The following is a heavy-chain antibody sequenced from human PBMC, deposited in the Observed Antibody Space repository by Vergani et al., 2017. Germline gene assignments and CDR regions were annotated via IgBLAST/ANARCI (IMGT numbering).Heavy chain of an antibody. CDR3: ARRRGQLVTDDNWFDP. J-gene: IGHJ5*02. Sequence: VQLQQWGAGLLKPSETLSLTCAVYGGSFSGYYWSWIRQPPGKGLEWIGEINHSGSTNYHPSLKSRVTIAVDTSTHQFSLKLSSVTAADTAVYYCARRRGQLVTDDNWFDPWGQGTLVTVSS. D-gene: IGHD6-6*01. CDR1: GGSFSGYY. V-gene: IGHV4-34*01. CDR2: INHSGST.